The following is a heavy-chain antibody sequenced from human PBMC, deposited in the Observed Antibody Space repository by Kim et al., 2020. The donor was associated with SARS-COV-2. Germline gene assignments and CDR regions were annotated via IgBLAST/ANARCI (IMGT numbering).Heavy chain of an antibody. V-gene: IGHV1-46*01. CDR3: ARGRPMDV. J-gene: IGHJ6*03. Sequence: RSPQKFQGRVTMTRDTSTSTVYMELSSLRSEDTAMYYCARGRPMDVWGKGTTVTVSS.